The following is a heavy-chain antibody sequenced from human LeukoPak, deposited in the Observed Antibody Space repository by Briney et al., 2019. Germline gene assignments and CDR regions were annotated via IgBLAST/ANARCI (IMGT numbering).Heavy chain of an antibody. J-gene: IGHJ6*03. V-gene: IGHV1-46*01. Sequence: GASVKVSCKTSGYILSMFWMHWVRQAPGQGLEWMGIINPSRGSTTFAPKFQGRVSMTGDMTTNTVYMEMSGVTSKDTGIYFCARDVSARGAGVVAPGLLPLMNYFGFYMDVWGKGTSVTVSS. D-gene: IGHD6-13*01. CDR2: INPSRGST. CDR3: ARDVSARGAGVVAPGLLPLMNYFGFYMDV. CDR1: GYILSMFW.